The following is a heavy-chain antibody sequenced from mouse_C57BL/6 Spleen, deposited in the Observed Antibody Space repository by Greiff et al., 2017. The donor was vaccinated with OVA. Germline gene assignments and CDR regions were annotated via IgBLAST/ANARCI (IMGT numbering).Heavy chain of an antibody. V-gene: IGHV1-54*01. Sequence: QVQLQQSGAELVRPGTSVKVSCKASGYAFTNYLIEWVKQRPGQGLEWIGVINPGSGGTNYNEKFKGKATLTADKSSSTAYMQLSSLTSEDAAVYFCARRYYDYDEGFAYWGQGTLVTVSA. D-gene: IGHD2-4*01. J-gene: IGHJ3*01. CDR2: INPGSGGT. CDR1: GYAFTNYL. CDR3: ARRYYDYDEGFAY.